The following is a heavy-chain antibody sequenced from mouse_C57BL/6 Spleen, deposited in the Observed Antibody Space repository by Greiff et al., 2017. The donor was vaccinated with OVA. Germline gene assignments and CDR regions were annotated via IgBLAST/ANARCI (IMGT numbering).Heavy chain of an antibody. CDR3: ARGKELYYAMDY. CDR1: GYSITSGYY. D-gene: IGHD1-3*01. Sequence: EVQLVESGPGLVKPSQSLSLTCSVTGYSITSGYYWNWIRQFPGNKLEWMGYISYDGSNNYNPSLKNRISITRDPSKNQFFRKLNSVTTEDTATYYCARGKELYYAMDYWGQGTSVTVSS. V-gene: IGHV3-6*01. CDR2: ISYDGSN. J-gene: IGHJ4*01.